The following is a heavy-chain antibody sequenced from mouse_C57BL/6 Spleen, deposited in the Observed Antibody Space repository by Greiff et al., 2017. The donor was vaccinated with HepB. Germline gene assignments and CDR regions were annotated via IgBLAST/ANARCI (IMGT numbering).Heavy chain of an antibody. CDR1: GFSLTSYG. CDR3: AKESKPLYYAMDY. V-gene: IGHV2-5*01. J-gene: IGHJ4*01. CDR2: IWRGGST. D-gene: IGHD2-5*01. Sequence: QVQLQQSGPGLVQPSQSLSITCTVSGFSLTSYGVHWVRQSPGKGLEWLGVIWRGGSTDYNAAFMSRLSITKDNSKSQVFFKMNSLQADDTAIYYCAKESKPLYYAMDYCGQGTSVTVSS.